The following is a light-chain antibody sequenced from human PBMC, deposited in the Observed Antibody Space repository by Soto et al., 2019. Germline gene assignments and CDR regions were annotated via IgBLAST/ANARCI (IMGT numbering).Light chain of an antibody. Sequence: AIRMTQSPSSLSASTGDRVTITCRASQGISSYLAWYQQKPGKAPKLLIYAASTLQSGVPSRFSGSASGTDFTPTISSLQPEDVATYYCQKYNIAPSWTFGQGTKVDIK. CDR1: QGISSY. V-gene: IGKV1-8*01. J-gene: IGKJ1*01. CDR3: QKYNIAPSWT. CDR2: AAS.